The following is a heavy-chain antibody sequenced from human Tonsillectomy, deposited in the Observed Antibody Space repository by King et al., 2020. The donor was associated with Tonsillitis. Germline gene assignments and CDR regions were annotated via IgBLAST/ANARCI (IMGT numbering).Heavy chain of an antibody. CDR3: ARVREGVLTGYHEPDYYFYYGMDV. CDR1: GGSISSYY. D-gene: IGHD3-9*01. Sequence: QLQESGPGLVKPSETLSLTCSVSGGSISSYYWSWIRHPAGKGLEWIGRIYASGSINYNPSLKSRVTMSIDTSKNQFSLKLSSVTAADTAVYYCARVREGVLTGYHEPDYYFYYGMDVWGQGTTVTVSS. CDR2: IYASGSI. J-gene: IGHJ6*02. V-gene: IGHV4-4*07.